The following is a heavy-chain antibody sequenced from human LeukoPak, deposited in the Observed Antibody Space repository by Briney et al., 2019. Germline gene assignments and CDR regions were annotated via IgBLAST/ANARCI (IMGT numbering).Heavy chain of an antibody. D-gene: IGHD3-10*01. CDR1: GFTFSNAW. CDR3: TTGPKLLWFGELALVDY. CDR2: IKSITDGGTT. J-gene: IGHJ4*02. Sequence: PGGSLRLSCAASGFTFSNAWMSWVRQAPGKGLEWVGRIKSITDGGTTDYAAPVKGRFTISRDDSKNTLYLQMNSLKTEDTAVYYCTTGPKLLWFGELALVDYWGQGTLVTVSS. V-gene: IGHV3-15*01.